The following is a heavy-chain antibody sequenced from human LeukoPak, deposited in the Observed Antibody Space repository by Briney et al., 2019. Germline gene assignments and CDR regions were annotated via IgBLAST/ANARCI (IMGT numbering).Heavy chain of an antibody. CDR2: IYYSGRT. Sequence: PSETLSLTCTVSSGSISSYYWSWIRQPPGKGLEWIGYIYYSGRTNYNPSLKSRVSISVDTSKNQFSLKLSSVTAADTAVYYCARDFRGSVDAFDIWGQGTMVAVSS. CDR1: SGSISSYY. J-gene: IGHJ3*02. V-gene: IGHV4-59*01. CDR3: ARDFRGSVDAFDI.